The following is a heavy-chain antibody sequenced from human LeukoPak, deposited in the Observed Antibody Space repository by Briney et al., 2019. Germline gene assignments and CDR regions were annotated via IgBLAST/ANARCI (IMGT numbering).Heavy chain of an antibody. CDR3: ASRDL. J-gene: IGHJ4*02. CDR1: GYSISSGYY. CDR2: IYHSGST. Sequence: PSETLSLTCAVSGYSISSGYYWGWIRQPPGKGLEWIGSIYHSGSTYYNPSLESRVTISVDTSKNQFSLKLSSVTAADTAAYYCASRDLWGQGTLVTVSS. D-gene: IGHD3/OR15-3a*01. V-gene: IGHV4-38-2*01.